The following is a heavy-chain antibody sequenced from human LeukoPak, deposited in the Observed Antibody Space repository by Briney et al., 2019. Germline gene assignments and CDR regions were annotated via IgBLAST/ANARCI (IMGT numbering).Heavy chain of an antibody. J-gene: IGHJ3*02. CDR1: GFTFDDYA. V-gene: IGHV3-9*01. CDR2: ICWNSGSI. Sequence: GRSLRLSCAASGFTFDDYAMHWVRQAPGKGLEWVSGICWNSGSIGYADSVKGRFTISRDNAKNSLYLQMNSLRAEDTALYYCAKWAANAFDIWGQGTMVTVSS. D-gene: IGHD6-25*01. CDR3: AKWAANAFDI.